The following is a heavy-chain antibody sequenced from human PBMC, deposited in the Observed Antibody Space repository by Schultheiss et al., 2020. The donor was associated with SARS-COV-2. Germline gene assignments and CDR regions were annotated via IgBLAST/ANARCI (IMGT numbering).Heavy chain of an antibody. V-gene: IGHV3-49*03. CDR1: GFTFSTYA. CDR2: IRSKAYGGTT. Sequence: GGSLRLSCAASGFTFSTYAMSWFRQAPGKGLEWVGFIRSKAYGGTTEYAASVKGRFTISRDDSKSIAYLQMNSLRTEDTGMYYCTSVLHWGQGSLVTVSS. J-gene: IGHJ4*02. CDR3: TSVLH.